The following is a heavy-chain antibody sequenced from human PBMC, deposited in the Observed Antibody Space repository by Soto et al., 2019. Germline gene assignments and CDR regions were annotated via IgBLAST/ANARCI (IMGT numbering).Heavy chain of an antibody. CDR1: GFTFSSYA. J-gene: IGHJ4*02. CDR3: AREGRDYDSSGFMLS. D-gene: IGHD3-22*01. V-gene: IGHV3-30-3*01. Sequence: PGGSLRLSCAASGFTFSSYAMHRVRQAPGKGLEWVAVISYDGSNKYYADSVKGRFTISRDNSKNTLYLQMNSLRAEDTAVYYCAREGRDYDSSGFMLSWGQGTLVTVSS. CDR2: ISYDGSNK.